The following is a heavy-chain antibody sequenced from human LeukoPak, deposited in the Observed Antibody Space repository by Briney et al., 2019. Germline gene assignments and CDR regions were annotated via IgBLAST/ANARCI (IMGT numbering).Heavy chain of an antibody. D-gene: IGHD5-24*01. Sequence: ASVKVSCKASGYTFTSYDINWVRQATGQGLEWMGWMNPNSGNTGYAQKFQGRVTITTNNSTSTAYVELSGLRSEDTAVYYCARVMPWDGYNPYYFDYWGQGTLVTVSS. CDR1: GYTFTSYD. J-gene: IGHJ4*02. CDR2: MNPNSGNT. V-gene: IGHV1-8*03. CDR3: ARVMPWDGYNPYYFDY.